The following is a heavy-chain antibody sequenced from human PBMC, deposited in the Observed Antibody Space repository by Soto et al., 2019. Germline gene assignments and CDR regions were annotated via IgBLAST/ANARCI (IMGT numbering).Heavy chain of an antibody. Sequence: QVQLVQSGAEVRKPGASVNISCRASGFSFSDNLINWVRQAPGQSLEWMGWINPDKGNTRYSQTFQGRVTISRHSSASIAYGEVSDLTSEDTAVYYCARDIPSLGPRANAGFDGWAQGQWSPSLQ. CDR1: GFSFSDNL. CDR3: ARDIPSLGPRANAGFDG. V-gene: IGHV1-3*01. J-gene: IGHJ3*01. CDR2: INPDKGNT. D-gene: IGHD2-2*02.